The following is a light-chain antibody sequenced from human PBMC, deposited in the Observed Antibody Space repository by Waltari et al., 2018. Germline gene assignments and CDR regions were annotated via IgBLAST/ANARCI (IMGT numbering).Light chain of an antibody. CDR2: RTS. Sequence: DIQMTQSPSTLSAYAGDRVNITCLAGQNIGNWLAWYQQKPGKAPSLLIYRTSSLESGVPSRFRGSGSGTEFTLTISSLQPDDFATYYCQQYDSYPLTFGGGTKVEIK. CDR1: QNIGNW. V-gene: IGKV1-5*03. J-gene: IGKJ4*01. CDR3: QQYDSYPLT.